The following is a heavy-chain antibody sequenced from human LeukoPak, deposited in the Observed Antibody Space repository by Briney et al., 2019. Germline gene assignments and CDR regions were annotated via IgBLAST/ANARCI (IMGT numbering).Heavy chain of an antibody. D-gene: IGHD2-2*03. V-gene: IGHV3-30*02. CDR2: IQHDGSIK. J-gene: IGHJ6*02. CDR3: AKDGYCSSTSCFPYYYGMDV. CDR1: GFTFNNYN. Sequence: GGSLRLSCAASGFTFNNYNMHWVRQAPGQGLEWVAFIQHDGSIKYHADSVKGRFTISRDKSKNTLYLQMNSLRAEDTAVYYCAKDGYCSSTSCFPYYYGMDVWGQGTTVTVSS.